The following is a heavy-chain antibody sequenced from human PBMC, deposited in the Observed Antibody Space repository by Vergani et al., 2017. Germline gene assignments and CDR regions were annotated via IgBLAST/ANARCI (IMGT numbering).Heavy chain of an antibody. V-gene: IGHV3-23*01. Sequence: EVQLLESGGGLVQPGGSLRLSCAASGFTFSSYAMSWVRQAPGKGLEWVSAISGSGGSTYYADSVKGRFTISRDNSKNTLYLQMNSLRAEDTAVYYCAKSGAPGPLWFGESSYCMDVWGQGTTVTVSS. CDR2: ISGSGGST. J-gene: IGHJ6*02. CDR3: AKSGAPGPLWFGESSYCMDV. CDR1: GFTFSSYA. D-gene: IGHD3-10*01.